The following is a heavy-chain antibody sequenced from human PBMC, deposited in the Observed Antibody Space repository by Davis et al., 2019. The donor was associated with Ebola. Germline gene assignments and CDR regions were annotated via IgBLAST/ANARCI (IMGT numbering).Heavy chain of an antibody. Sequence: KVSCKASGYSFSTYWIGWVRQMPGKGLEWMGVIYPGDSDTRYSPSFQRQVPISAEKSISTAYLQWSSLRASATAMYYCARLGLGGGYWGQGTLVTVSS. D-gene: IGHD3-16*01. CDR1: GYSFSTYW. V-gene: IGHV5-51*01. CDR2: IYPGDSDT. CDR3: ARLGLGGGY. J-gene: IGHJ4*02.